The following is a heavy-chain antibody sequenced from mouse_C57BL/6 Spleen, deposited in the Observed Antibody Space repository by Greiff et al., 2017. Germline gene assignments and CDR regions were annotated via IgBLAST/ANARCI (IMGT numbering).Heavy chain of an antibody. CDR1: GYTFTSYW. V-gene: IGHV1-52*01. Sequence: VQLQQPGAELVRPGSSVKLSCKASGYTFTSYWMHWVKQRPIQGLEWIGNIDPSDSETHYNQKFKDKATLTVDKSASTAYMQLSSLTSEDSAVYYCARRGTTVVPYAMDYWGQGTSVTVSS. J-gene: IGHJ4*01. CDR3: ARRGTTVVPYAMDY. D-gene: IGHD1-1*01. CDR2: IDPSDSET.